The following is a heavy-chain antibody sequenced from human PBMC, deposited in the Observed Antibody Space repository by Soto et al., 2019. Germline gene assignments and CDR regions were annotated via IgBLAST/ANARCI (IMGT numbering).Heavy chain of an antibody. CDR1: GGTFSSYA. D-gene: IGHD3-3*01. V-gene: IGHV1-69*01. Sequence: QVQLVQSGAEVKKPGSSVKVSCKASGGTFSSYAISWVRQAPGQGLEWMGGIIPIFGTANYAQKFQGRVTITADESTSTAYMELSSLRSEDTAVYYCARDRARQATIFGVVIKWDYYGMDVWGQGTTVTVSS. J-gene: IGHJ6*02. CDR3: ARDRARQATIFGVVIKWDYYGMDV. CDR2: IIPIFGTA.